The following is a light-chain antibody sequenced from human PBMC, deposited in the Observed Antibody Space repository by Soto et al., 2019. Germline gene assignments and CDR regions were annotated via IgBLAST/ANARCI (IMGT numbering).Light chain of an antibody. CDR3: SSYTSSSTFYV. J-gene: IGLJ1*01. V-gene: IGLV2-14*01. CDR2: DVS. CDR1: SSDVGGYNH. Sequence: QSALTQPASVSGSPGQSITISCTGTSSDVGGYNHVSWYQQHPGKAPKLMIYDVSNRPSGVSNRFSGSKSGNTASLTISGLQAEDEADYYCSSYTSSSTFYVFGTGTKLTVL.